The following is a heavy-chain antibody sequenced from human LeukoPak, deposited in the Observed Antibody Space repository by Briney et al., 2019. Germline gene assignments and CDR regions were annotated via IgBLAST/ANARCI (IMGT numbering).Heavy chain of an antibody. CDR1: GFTFSSYG. V-gene: IGHV3-30*02. CDR3: ATITAMANDAFDI. D-gene: IGHD5-18*01. CDR2: IRYDGSNK. J-gene: IGHJ3*02. Sequence: GGSLRLSCAASGFTFSSYGMHWVRQAPGKGLEGVAFIRYDGSNKYYADSVRGRFTISRDNSKNTLYLQMNSLRAEDTAVYYCATITAMANDAFDIWGQGTMVTVSS.